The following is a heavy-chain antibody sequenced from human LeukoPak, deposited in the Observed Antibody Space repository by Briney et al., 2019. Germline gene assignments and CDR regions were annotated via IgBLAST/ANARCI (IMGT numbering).Heavy chain of an antibody. V-gene: IGHV4-4*09. J-gene: IGHJ4*02. D-gene: IGHD3-22*01. Sequence: SETLSLTCTVSGGSIGSYYWSWIRQPPGKGLEWIGYIYTSGSTNYNPSLKSRVTISEDTSKNQFSLKLSSVTAADTAMYYCARAHYFDTSGYDYWGQGTLVTVSS. CDR1: GGSIGSYY. CDR2: IYTSGST. CDR3: ARAHYFDTSGYDY.